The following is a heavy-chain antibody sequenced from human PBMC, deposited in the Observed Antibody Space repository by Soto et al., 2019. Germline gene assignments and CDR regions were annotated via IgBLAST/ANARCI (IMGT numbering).Heavy chain of an antibody. D-gene: IGHD4-4*01. CDR2: INPNSGGT. J-gene: IGHJ4*02. Sequence: ASVKVSCKASGYTFTGYYMHWVRQAPGQGLEWMGWINPNSGGTIYAQKFQGWVTMTRDTSISTAYMELSRLRSDDTAVYYCARALYPPYDYSNDYFDYWGQGTLVTVS. CDR3: ARALYPPYDYSNDYFDY. V-gene: IGHV1-2*04. CDR1: GYTFTGYY.